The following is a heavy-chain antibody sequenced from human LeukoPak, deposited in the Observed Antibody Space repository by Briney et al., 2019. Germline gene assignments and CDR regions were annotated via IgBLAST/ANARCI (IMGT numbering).Heavy chain of an antibody. CDR3: ARKYRSSWFYDF. Sequence: PSETLSLTCTVSGGSISSYYWSWIRQPPGKGLEWIGYIYDSGSTNYNPSLESRVTISVGTSKNQFSLKLRSVTAADTAVYYCARKYRSSWFYDFWGQGTLVTVSS. J-gene: IGHJ4*02. CDR1: GGSISSYY. CDR2: IYDSGST. D-gene: IGHD6-13*01. V-gene: IGHV4-59*01.